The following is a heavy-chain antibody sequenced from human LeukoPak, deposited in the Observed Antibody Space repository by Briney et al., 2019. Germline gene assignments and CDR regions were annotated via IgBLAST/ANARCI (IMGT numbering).Heavy chain of an antibody. CDR3: AARIYEAFDI. CDR2: IYYSGST. CDR1: GGSISSSSYY. J-gene: IGHJ3*02. V-gene: IGHV4-39*01. D-gene: IGHD5/OR15-5a*01. Sequence: SETLSLTCTVSGGSISSSSYYWGWIRQPPGKGLEWIGSIYYSGSTYYNPSLKSRVTISVDTSKNQFSLKLSSVTAANTAVYYCAARIYEAFDIWGQGTMVIVSS.